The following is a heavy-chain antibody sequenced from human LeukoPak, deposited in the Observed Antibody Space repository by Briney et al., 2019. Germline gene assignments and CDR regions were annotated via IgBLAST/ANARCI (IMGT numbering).Heavy chain of an antibody. J-gene: IGHJ4*02. V-gene: IGHV3-7*01. CDR1: RFIFNTYW. CDR3: ARLVGDRTIYDY. CDR2: IKRDGTEK. Sequence: GGSLRLSCAASRFIFNTYWMSWVRQAPGKGLEWVATIKRDGTEKYYVDPVKGRFTISRDNAKNSLYLQMNSLRVEDTAVYYCARLVGDRTIYDYWGQGTLVTVSS. D-gene: IGHD1-26*01.